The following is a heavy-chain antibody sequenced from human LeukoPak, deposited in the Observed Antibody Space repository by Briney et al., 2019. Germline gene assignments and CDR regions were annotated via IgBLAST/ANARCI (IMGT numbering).Heavy chain of an antibody. V-gene: IGHV4-4*07. J-gene: IGHJ4*02. Sequence: SETLSLTCTVSGGSISSYYWSWIRQPAGKGLEWIGRIYTSGSTNYNPSLNSRVTISVDTSKNQFSLKLSSVTGADTAVYYCARHRSGWLQSSFDYWGQGTVVSVS. CDR2: IYTSGST. D-gene: IGHD5-24*01. CDR1: GGSISSYY. CDR3: ARHRSGWLQSSFDY.